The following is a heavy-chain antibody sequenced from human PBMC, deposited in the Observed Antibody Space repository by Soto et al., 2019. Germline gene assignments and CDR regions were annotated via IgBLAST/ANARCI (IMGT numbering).Heavy chain of an antibody. J-gene: IGHJ4*02. CDR2: IYSDGST. CDR1: GFTVSRNY. D-gene: IGHD2-15*01. Sequence: EVPLVESGGGLIQPGGSLRLSCAASGFTVSRNYMNWVRQAPGKGLEWVSVIYSDGSTYYADSVKGRFTISRDNSKNTLYLQMNTLRAEDTAVYYCARRGDCSGGTCYAFDYWGQGTLVSVSS. CDR3: ARRGDCSGGTCYAFDY. V-gene: IGHV3-53*01.